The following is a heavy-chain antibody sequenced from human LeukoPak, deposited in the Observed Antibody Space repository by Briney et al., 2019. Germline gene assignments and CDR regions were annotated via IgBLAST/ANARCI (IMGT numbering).Heavy chain of an antibody. CDR1: GGSSSGYY. CDR2: INHSGST. V-gene: IGHV4-34*01. Sequence: PSETLSLTCAVYGGSSSGYYWSWIRQPPGKGLEWIGEINHSGSTNYNPSLKSRVTISVDTSKNQFSLKLSSVTAADTAVYYCASGSIGKYYYDSSGYYFDYWGQGTLVTVSS. CDR3: ASGSIGKYYYDSSGYYFDY. J-gene: IGHJ4*02. D-gene: IGHD3-22*01.